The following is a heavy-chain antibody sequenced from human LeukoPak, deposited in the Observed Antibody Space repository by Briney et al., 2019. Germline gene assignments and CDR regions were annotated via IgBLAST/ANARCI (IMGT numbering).Heavy chain of an antibody. CDR2: INQDGSKA. D-gene: IGHD1-1*01. J-gene: IGHJ4*02. CDR3: ARENWSIDY. Sequence: SLGPSWAAPGFAFTSNYMSWVRQAPGKGLEWVANINQDGSKAYYVDSVKGRFTFSRDNAKNSVYLQMNSLRAEDTAVYYCARENWSIDYWGQGTLVTVSS. V-gene: IGHV3-7*01. CDR1: GFAFTSNY.